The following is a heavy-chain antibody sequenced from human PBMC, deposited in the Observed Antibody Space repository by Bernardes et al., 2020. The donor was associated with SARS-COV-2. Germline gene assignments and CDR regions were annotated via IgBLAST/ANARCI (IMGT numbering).Heavy chain of an antibody. CDR3: ARARPHLHYFDS. V-gene: IGHV3-30-3*01. CDR2: ISDSGAIQ. J-gene: IGHJ4*02. CDR1: GFTFSTYS. Sequence: GGSLRLSCAASGFTFSTYSMHWVRQAPGKGLEWVAFISDSGAIQYYRDSLKGRFTISRDNSKNTLYLQMNSLGAEDTAVYFCARARPHLHYFDSWGQGNLVIVSP.